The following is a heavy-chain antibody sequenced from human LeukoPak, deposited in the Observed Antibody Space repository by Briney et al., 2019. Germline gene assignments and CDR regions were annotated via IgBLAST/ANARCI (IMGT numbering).Heavy chain of an antibody. V-gene: IGHV1-18*01. CDR3: ARRYCGGDCYAFDI. J-gene: IGHJ3*02. CDR2: ISDYNGNA. Sequence: ASVPVSCQASLYTLTRYFVSWLRQAPGQGLEWMGWISDYNGNANYAQKLQGRVTMTTDTSTSKAYLELGTLRSNDTAAYYCARRYCGGDCYAFDIWGQGTMVTVSS. D-gene: IGHD2-21*02. CDR1: LYTLTRYF.